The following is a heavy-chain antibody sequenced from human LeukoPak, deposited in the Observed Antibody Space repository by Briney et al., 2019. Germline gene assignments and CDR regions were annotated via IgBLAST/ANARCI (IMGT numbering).Heavy chain of an antibody. J-gene: IGHJ2*01. CDR2: VSSNGDRT. CDR1: AFTFSNHD. Sequence: GGSLRLSCAASAFTFSNHDMAWVRQAPGQGLEWVSLVSSNGDRTYYANSVKGRFTISRDNSKNTLYLQMNSLRADDTAVYYCGNPWGSGWYFDLWGRGTLVTVSS. D-gene: IGHD7-27*01. CDR3: GNPWGSGWYFDL. V-gene: IGHV3-23*01.